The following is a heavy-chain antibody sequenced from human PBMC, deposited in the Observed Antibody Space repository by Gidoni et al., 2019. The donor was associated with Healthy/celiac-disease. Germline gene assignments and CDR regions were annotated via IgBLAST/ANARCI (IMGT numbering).Heavy chain of an antibody. V-gene: IGHV3-15*01. CDR2: IKSKTDGGTT. CDR3: TTDHEEQWLNGY. Sequence: VGRIKSKTDGGTTDYAAPVKGRFTISRDDSKNTLYLQMNSLKTEDTAVYYCTTDHEEQWLNGYWGQGTLVTVSS. D-gene: IGHD6-19*01. J-gene: IGHJ4*02.